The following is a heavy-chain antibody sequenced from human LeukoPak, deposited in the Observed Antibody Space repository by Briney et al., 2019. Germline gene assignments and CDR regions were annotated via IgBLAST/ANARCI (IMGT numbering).Heavy chain of an antibody. Sequence: PGGSLRLSCAASGFTFSTYGMHWVRQAPGKGLEWVAFIRFDGNNNFQADSVKGRFTISRDISKNTLYLQMSSLRPDDTAVYYCAKGHYDSSGHRIDSWGQGALVTVSS. CDR3: AKGHYDSSGHRIDS. CDR2: IRFDGNNN. V-gene: IGHV3-30*02. CDR1: GFTFSTYG. J-gene: IGHJ4*02. D-gene: IGHD3-22*01.